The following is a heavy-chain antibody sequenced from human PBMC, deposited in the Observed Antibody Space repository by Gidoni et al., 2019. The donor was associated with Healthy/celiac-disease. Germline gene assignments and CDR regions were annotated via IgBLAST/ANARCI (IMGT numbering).Heavy chain of an antibody. V-gene: IGHV3-49*05. CDR3: TRDTYYDILGPIF. Sequence: EVQLVESGGGLVKPGRSLRSSCTASGFTFGAYAMSWFRQAPGKGLECVGFIRSKAYGGTTEYAASVKGRFTISRDDSKSIAYLQMNSLKTEDTAVYYCTRDTYYDILGPIFWGQGTLVTVSS. D-gene: IGHD3-9*01. CDR1: GFTFGAYA. J-gene: IGHJ4*02. CDR2: IRSKAYGGTT.